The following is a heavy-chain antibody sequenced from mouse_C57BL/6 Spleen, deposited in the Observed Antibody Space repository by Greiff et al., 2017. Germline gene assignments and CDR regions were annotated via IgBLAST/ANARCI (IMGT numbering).Heavy chain of an antibody. CDR3: ARHAYYSNYVAMDY. V-gene: IGHV1-55*01. CDR2: IYPGSGST. J-gene: IGHJ4*01. D-gene: IGHD2-5*01. Sequence: QVQLKQPGAELVKPGASVKMSCKASGYTFTSYWITWVKQRPGQGLEWIGDIYPGSGSTNYNEKFKSKATLTVDTSSSTAYMQLSSLTSEDSAVYYCARHAYYSNYVAMDYWGQGTSVTVSS. CDR1: GYTFTSYW.